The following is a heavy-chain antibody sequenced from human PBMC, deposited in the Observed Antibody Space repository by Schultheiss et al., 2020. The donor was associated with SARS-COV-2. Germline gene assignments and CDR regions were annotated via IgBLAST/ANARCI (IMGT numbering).Heavy chain of an antibody. CDR2: IFTSGST. CDR1: GGSINSYH. J-gene: IGHJ4*02. CDR3: ARASTVTTEADYFDY. D-gene: IGHD4-17*01. Sequence: SQTLSLTCTVSGGSINSYHWSWIRQPAGKGLEWIGGIFTSGSTNNNPSLKSRVTVSVDTSKNQFSLKLSSVTAADTAVYYCARASTVTTEADYFDYWGQGTLVTVSS. V-gene: IGHV4-4*07.